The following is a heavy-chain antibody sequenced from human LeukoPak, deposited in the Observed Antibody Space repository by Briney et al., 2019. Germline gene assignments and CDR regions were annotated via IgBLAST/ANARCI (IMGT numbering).Heavy chain of an antibody. J-gene: IGHJ6*03. Sequence: GGSLRLSCGASGFTFSGSAMNWVRQASGKGLEWVGRIRSKANSYATAYAASVKGRFTISRHDSKNTAYLQMNSLKTEDTAVYYCTRRPSGYYYMDVWGKGTTVTVSS. CDR1: GFTFSGSA. D-gene: IGHD3-10*01. V-gene: IGHV3-73*01. CDR3: TRRPSGYYYMDV. CDR2: IRSKANSYAT.